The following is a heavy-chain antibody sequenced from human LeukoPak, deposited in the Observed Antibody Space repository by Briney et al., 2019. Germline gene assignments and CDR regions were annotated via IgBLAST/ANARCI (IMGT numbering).Heavy chain of an antibody. CDR3: ARDDYDILTGRINWFDP. V-gene: IGHV1-2*02. Sequence: ASVKVSCKASGYTFTGYYMHWVRQPPGQGLGWMGWINPNSGGTNYAQKFRGRVTMTRDTSISTAYMELSRLRSDDTAVYYCARDDYDILTGRINWFDPWGQGTVVTVSS. D-gene: IGHD3-9*01. CDR2: INPNSGGT. J-gene: IGHJ5*02. CDR1: GYTFTGYY.